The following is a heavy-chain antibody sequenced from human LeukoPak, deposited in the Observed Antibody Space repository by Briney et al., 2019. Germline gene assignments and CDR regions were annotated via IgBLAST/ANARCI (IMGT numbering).Heavy chain of an antibody. D-gene: IGHD2-2*03. V-gene: IGHV1-3*01. CDR2: INAGNGNT. J-gene: IGHJ3*02. CDR3: ARSIAPLDKYAFDI. Sequence: ASVKVSCKASGYTFTGYAMHWVRQAPGQRLEWMGWINAGNGNTKYSQKFQGRVTITTDESTSTAYMELSSLRSEDTAVYYCARSIAPLDKYAFDIWGQGTMVTVSS. CDR1: GYTFTGYA.